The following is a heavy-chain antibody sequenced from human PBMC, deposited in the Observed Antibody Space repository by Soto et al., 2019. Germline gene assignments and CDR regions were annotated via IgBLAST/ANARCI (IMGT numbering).Heavy chain of an antibody. J-gene: IGHJ6*02. CDR3: AGRFSDSGYVSYYYGMDV. D-gene: IGHD5-12*01. CDR1: GYTFTSYA. CDR2: INAGNGNT. Sequence: ASVKVSCKASGYTFTSYAMHWVRQAPGQRLEWMGWINAGNGNTKYSQKFQGRVTITRDTSASTAYMELSSLRSEDTAVYYCAGRFSDSGYVSYYYGMDVWGQGTTVTVSS. V-gene: IGHV1-3*01.